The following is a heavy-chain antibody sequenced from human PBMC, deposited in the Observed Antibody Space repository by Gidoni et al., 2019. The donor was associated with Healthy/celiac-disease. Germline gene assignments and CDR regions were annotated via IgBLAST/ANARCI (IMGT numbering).Heavy chain of an antibody. CDR2: INHSGST. CDR1: GGSFCGYY. V-gene: IGHV4-34*01. J-gene: IGHJ4*02. Sequence: QVQLQQRGAGLLTPSETLSLTCAVYGGSFCGYYWSWIRQPPGKGLEWIGEINHSGSTNYNPSLKSRVTISVDTSKNQFSLKLSSVTAADTAVYYCARGRGYCSGGSCLYYFDYWGQGTLVTVSS. D-gene: IGHD2-15*01. CDR3: ARGRGYCSGGSCLYYFDY.